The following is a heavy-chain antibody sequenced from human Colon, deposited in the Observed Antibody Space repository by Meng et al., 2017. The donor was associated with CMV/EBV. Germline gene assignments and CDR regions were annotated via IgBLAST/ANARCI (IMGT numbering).Heavy chain of an antibody. D-gene: IGHD6-6*01. CDR1: GFTFPNYS. J-gene: IGHJ4*02. Sequence: GGSLRISCLASGFTFPNYSMFWARQRPGKGLEWVALISWDYRGPYYADAVKGRFTVSRDNHKQSVSLLMTDLRPEDTAFYYCASSGQWGQGTLVTVSS. V-gene: IGHV3-43D*03. CDR3: ASSGQ. CDR2: ISWDYRGP.